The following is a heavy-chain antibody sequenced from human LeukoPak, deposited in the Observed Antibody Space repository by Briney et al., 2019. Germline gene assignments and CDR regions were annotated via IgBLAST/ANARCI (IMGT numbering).Heavy chain of an antibody. CDR3: ARDQEAFDY. V-gene: IGHV1-46*01. Sequence: ASVKVSCKASGYSFTSNYIHCVRQAPGQGLEWMGMIYPSDGSTSYAQKFQGRVTVTRDTSTSTVHMELSGLRSGDTAVYYCARDQEAFDYWGQGTLVTVSS. CDR2: IYPSDGST. CDR1: GYSFTSNY. J-gene: IGHJ4*02.